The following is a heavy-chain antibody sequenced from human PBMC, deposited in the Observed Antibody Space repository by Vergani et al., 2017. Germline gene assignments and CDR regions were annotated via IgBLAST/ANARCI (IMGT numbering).Heavy chain of an antibody. D-gene: IGHD2-15*01. V-gene: IGHV4-59*01. CDR2: IYYSGST. J-gene: IGHJ3*02. CDR1: GGSISSYY. CDR3: ARVLGSYCSGGSCYSGDDAFDI. Sequence: QVQLQESGPGLVKPSETLSLTCTVSGGSISSYYWSWIRQPPGKGLEWIGYIYYSGSTNYNPSLKSRVTISVDTSKNQFSLKLSSVTAADTAGYYCARVLGSYCSGGSCYSGDDAFDIWGQGTMVTVSS.